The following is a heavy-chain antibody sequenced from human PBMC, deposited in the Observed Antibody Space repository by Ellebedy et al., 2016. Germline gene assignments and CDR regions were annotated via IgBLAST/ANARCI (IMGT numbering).Heavy chain of an antibody. CDR2: INSDGSST. V-gene: IGHV3-74*01. Sequence: ETLSLTCTVSGGSISSYYWMHWVRQAPGKGLVWVSRINSDGSSTSYADSVKGRFTTSRDNAKNTLYLQMNSLRAEDTAVYYCARGAPIAVAGRHRPMVDGMDVWGQGTTVTVSS. J-gene: IGHJ6*02. CDR3: ARGAPIAVAGRHRPMVDGMDV. D-gene: IGHD6-19*01. CDR1: GGSISSYYW.